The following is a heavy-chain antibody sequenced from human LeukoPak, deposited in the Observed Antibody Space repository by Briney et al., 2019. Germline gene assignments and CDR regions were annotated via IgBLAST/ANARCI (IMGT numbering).Heavy chain of an antibody. CDR2: ISFDEINK. J-gene: IGHJ6*03. CDR1: GFTFSNYA. D-gene: IGHD4-17*01. CDR3: AKSHESGDYRSPNYYYYMDV. V-gene: IGHV3-30-3*02. Sequence: GGSLRLSCAASGFTFSNYAIHWVRQAPGKGLEWVVVISFDEINKYYADSVKGRFAISRDNSKNTMYLQMNSLRGEDTAVYYCAKSHESGDYRSPNYYYYMDVWGKGTTVTVSS.